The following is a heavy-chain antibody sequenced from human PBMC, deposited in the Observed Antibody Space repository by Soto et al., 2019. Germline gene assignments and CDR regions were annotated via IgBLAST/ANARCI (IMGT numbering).Heavy chain of an antibody. V-gene: IGHV3-74*01. Sequence: EVQLVESGGGLVQPGGSLRLSCAASGFTFSSYWMHWVRQAPGKVPMWVSRIKSDGSGTYYAVSVKGRLTISRNNAKSTLYLQMNSLRAEDTAVYFCVRGDGDYYDGNGYLGRHWGQGTLVTVSS. CDR3: VRGDGDYYDGNGYLGRH. D-gene: IGHD3-22*01. J-gene: IGHJ4*02. CDR2: IKSDGSGT. CDR1: GFTFSSYW.